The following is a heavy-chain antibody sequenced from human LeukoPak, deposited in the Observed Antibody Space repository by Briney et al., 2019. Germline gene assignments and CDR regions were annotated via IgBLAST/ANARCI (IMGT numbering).Heavy chain of an antibody. J-gene: IGHJ6*02. V-gene: IGHV1-69*13. D-gene: IGHD3-16*01. CDR2: IIPIFGTA. CDR3: ARGGRSGSPGLYYYYGMDV. Sequence: SVKVSCKASGGTFSSYAISWVRQAPGQGLEWMGGIIPIFGTANYAQKFQGRVTITADESTSTAYMELSSLRSEDTAVYYCARGGRSGSPGLYYYYGMDVWSQGTTVTVSS. CDR1: GGTFSSYA.